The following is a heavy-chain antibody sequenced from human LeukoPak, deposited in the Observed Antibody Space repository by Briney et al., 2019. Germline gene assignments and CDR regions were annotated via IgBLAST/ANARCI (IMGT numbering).Heavy chain of an antibody. CDR3: ASENTYDFWSGYYRRTFDY. J-gene: IGHJ4*02. CDR2: INPSGGST. D-gene: IGHD3-3*01. Sequence: ASVKVSCKASGYTFTXYYMHWVRQAPGQGLEWMGIINPSGGSTSYAQKFQGRVTMTRDTSTSTVYMELSSLRSEDTAVYYCASENTYDFWSGYYRRTFDYWGQGTLVTVSS. V-gene: IGHV1-46*01. CDR1: GYTFTXYY.